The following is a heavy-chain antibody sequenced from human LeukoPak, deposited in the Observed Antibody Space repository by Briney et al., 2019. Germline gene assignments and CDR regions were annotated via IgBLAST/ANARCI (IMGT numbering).Heavy chain of an antibody. D-gene: IGHD3-22*01. Sequence: LEASVKVSCKASGYTFTSYYMHWVRQAPGQGLEWMGWINPNSGGTNSAQKFQGRVTMTRDTSISTAYMELNRLRSDDTAVYYCARVAGTYYYDSSAYYLKSPFDYWGQGTLVTVSS. CDR3: ARVAGTYYYDSSAYYLKSPFDY. CDR2: INPNSGGT. J-gene: IGHJ4*02. V-gene: IGHV1-2*02. CDR1: GYTFTSYY.